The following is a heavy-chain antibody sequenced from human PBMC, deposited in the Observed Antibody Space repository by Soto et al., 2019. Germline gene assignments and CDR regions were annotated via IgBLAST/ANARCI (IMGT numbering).Heavy chain of an antibody. V-gene: IGHV1-18*01. J-gene: IGHJ6*02. CDR1: GYNFTRFG. CDR2: MGAHSGHT. CDR3: GRAGQRLAQEDYYQFNGMDV. Sequence: QFQLVQSGAEVKKPGASVKVSCKASGYNFTRFGISWVRQAPGHGLEWMGWMGAHSGHTRQAQKFQGRLTMTTDASIDTAYIDLRSLTSDDTALYYCGRAGQRLAQEDYYQFNGMDVWGQGTTVIVPS. D-gene: IGHD3-9*01.